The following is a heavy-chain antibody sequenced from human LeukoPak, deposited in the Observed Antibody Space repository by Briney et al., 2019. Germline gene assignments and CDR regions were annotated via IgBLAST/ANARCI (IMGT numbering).Heavy chain of an antibody. V-gene: IGHV3-23*01. D-gene: IGHD3-22*01. Sequence: GSLRLSCAASGFTFSSYAMSWVRQAPGKGLEWVSAISGSGGSTYYADSVKGRFTISRDNSKNTLYLQMNILRAEDTAVYYCAKVRYYDSSGSQVDYWGQGTLVTVSS. CDR3: AKVRYYDSSGSQVDY. CDR2: ISGSGGST. CDR1: GFTFSSYA. J-gene: IGHJ4*02.